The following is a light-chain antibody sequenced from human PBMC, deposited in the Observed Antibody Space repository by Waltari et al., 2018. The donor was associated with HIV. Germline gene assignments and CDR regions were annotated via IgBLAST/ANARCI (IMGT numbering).Light chain of an antibody. V-gene: IGLV7-46*01. CDR3: LLSFAGARPVV. J-gene: IGLJ2*01. CDR2: DTF. CDR1: SGPVTSGHH. Sequence: QAVVTQEPSLTVSPGGTVTLTCGSSSGPVTSGHHPYWFQQKSGQAPRTLIYDTFNKHSWTPARFSGSLLGGKAALTLSGAQPEDEAEYFCLLSFAGARPVVFVGGTNLTVL.